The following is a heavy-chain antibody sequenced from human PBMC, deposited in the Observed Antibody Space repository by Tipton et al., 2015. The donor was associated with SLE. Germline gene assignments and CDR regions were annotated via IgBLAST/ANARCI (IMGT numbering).Heavy chain of an antibody. Sequence: TLSLTCTVSGGAIRSYYWSWIRQSAGKGLEWIGRIYPSGTADYNPSLKRRVIMSIDTFRKQFSLTLNSVTAADTAVYYCARDEGYYDDIWGTYREGSYFDSWGQGTLVTVSS. V-gene: IGHV4-4*07. CDR3: ARDEGYYDDIWGTYREGSYFDS. CDR2: IYPSGTA. CDR1: GGAIRSYY. D-gene: IGHD3-16*02. J-gene: IGHJ4*02.